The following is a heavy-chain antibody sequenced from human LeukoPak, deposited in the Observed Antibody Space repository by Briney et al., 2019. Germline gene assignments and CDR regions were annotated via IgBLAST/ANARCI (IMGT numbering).Heavy chain of an antibody. J-gene: IGHJ4*02. Sequence: PSETLSLTCTVSAGSISSSSYYWGWIRQPPGKGVEWIGSICYSGSTYYNQSLKSLVTISVDTSKNQFSLKLSSVTAADTAVYYCARHSGPYSSSWFDYWGQGTLVTVSS. CDR1: AGSISSSSYY. D-gene: IGHD6-13*01. CDR2: ICYSGST. CDR3: ARHSGPYSSSWFDY. V-gene: IGHV4-39*01.